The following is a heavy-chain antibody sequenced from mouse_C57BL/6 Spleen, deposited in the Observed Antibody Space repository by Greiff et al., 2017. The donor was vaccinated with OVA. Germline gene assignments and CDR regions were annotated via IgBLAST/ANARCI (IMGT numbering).Heavy chain of an antibody. D-gene: IGHD1-1*01. CDR1: GYSFTSYY. CDR3: ARSDYYGSSYGPWFAY. CDR2: IYPGSGNT. J-gene: IGHJ3*01. Sequence: QVQLKQSGPELVKPGASVKISCKASGYSFTSYYIHWVKQRPGQGLEWIGWIYPGSGNTKYNEKFKGKATLTADTSSSTAYMQLSSLTSEDSAVYYCARSDYYGSSYGPWFAYWGQGTLVTVSA. V-gene: IGHV1-66*01.